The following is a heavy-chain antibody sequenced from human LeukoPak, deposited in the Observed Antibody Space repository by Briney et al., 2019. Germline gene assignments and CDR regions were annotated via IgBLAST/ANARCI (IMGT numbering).Heavy chain of an antibody. CDR2: IKSKTDGGTT. D-gene: IGHD3-3*01. J-gene: IGHJ4*02. CDR3: TTASPFWSGYYTDY. CDR1: GFTFSNAW. V-gene: IGHV3-15*01. Sequence: PGGSLRLSCAASGFTFSNAWMSWVRQAPGKGLEWVGRIKSKTDGGTTDYAAPVKGRFTISRDDSKNTLYLQMNSLKTEDTAVYYCTTASPFWSGYYTDYWGQGTLITVSS.